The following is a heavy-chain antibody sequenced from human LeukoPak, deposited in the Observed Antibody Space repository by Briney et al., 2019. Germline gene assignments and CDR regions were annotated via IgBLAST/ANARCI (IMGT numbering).Heavy chain of an antibody. CDR1: GGSISSSSYY. J-gene: IGHJ6*04. V-gene: IGHV4-39*07. D-gene: IGHD3-9*01. CDR3: ARVPVLRYFDWLLDLDV. Sequence: SETLSLTCTVSGGSISSSSYYWGWIRQPPGKGLEWIGSIYYSGSTYYNPSLKSRVTISVDTSKNQFSLKLSSVTAADTAVYYCARVPVLRYFDWLLDLDVWGKGTTVTVSS. CDR2: IYYSGST.